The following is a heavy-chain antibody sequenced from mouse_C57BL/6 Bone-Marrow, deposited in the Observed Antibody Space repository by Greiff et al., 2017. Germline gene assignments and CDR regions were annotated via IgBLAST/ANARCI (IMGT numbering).Heavy chain of an antibody. D-gene: IGHD2-5*01. CDR2: ISNLAYSI. CDR3: ARQGYSNSFAY. J-gene: IGHJ3*01. Sequence: EVQLVESGGGLVQPGGSLKLSCAASGFTFSDYGMAWVRQAPRKGPEWVAFISNLAYSIYYADTVTGRFTISRENAKNTLYLEMSSLRSEDTAMYYCARQGYSNSFAYWGQGTLVTVSA. V-gene: IGHV5-15*01. CDR1: GFTFSDYG.